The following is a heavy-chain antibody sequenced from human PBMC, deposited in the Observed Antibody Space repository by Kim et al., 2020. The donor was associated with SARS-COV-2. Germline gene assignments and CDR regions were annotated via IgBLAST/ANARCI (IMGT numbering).Heavy chain of an antibody. CDR2: IHYSGST. Sequence: SETLSLTCTVSGGSISSSSYYWGWIRQPPGKGLEWIGSIHYSGSTYYNPSLKSRVTISVDTSKNQFSLKLSSVTAADTAVYYCARHKASYGKLPLFDYWGQGTLVTVSS. CDR3: ARHKASYGKLPLFDY. D-gene: IGHD5-18*01. V-gene: IGHV4-39*01. CDR1: GGSISSSSYY. J-gene: IGHJ4*02.